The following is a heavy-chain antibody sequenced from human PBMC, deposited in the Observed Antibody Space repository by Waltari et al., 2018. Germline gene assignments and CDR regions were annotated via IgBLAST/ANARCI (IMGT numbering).Heavy chain of an antibody. D-gene: IGHD2-15*01. CDR3: ARAPLYCSGGSCYSYYFDY. CDR2: IKHSGST. V-gene: IGHV4-34*01. CDR1: GGSFSGYY. J-gene: IGHJ4*02. Sequence: QVQLQQWGAGLLKPSETLSLTCAVYGGSFSGYYWSWIRQPPGKGLEWIGEIKHSGSTNYNPSLKSRVTISVDTSKNQFSLKLSSVTAADTAVYYCARAPLYCSGGSCYSYYFDYWGQGTLVTVSS.